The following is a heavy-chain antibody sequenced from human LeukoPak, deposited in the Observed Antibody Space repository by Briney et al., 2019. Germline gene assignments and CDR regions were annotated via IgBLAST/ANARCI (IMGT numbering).Heavy chain of an antibody. Sequence: PSETLSLTCTVSGGSISSSSYYWGWIRQPPGKGLEWIGSIYYSGSTYYNPSVKSRVTISVDTSKNQFSLKLSSVTAADTAVYYCARGPRITMIVVVDWGQGTLVTVSS. CDR2: IYYSGST. D-gene: IGHD3-22*01. V-gene: IGHV4-39*01. J-gene: IGHJ4*02. CDR1: GGSISSSSYY. CDR3: ARGPRITMIVVVD.